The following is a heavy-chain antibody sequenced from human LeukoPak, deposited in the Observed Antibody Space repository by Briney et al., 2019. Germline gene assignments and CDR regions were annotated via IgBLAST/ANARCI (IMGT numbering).Heavy chain of an antibody. CDR1: GFTFSSYA. J-gene: IGHJ4*02. CDR2: ISYDGSNK. V-gene: IGHV3-30-3*01. Sequence: PGGSLRLSCAASGFTFSSYAMHWVRQAPGKGLEWVAVISYDGSNKYYADSVKGRFTISRDNSKNTLYLQMNSLRAEDTAVYYCARDFYSSGWYRYFDYWGQGILVTVSS. D-gene: IGHD6-19*01. CDR3: ARDFYSSGWYRYFDY.